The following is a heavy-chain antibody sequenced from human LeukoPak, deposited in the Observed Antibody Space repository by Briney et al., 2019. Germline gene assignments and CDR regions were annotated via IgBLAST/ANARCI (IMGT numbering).Heavy chain of an antibody. CDR2: INHNSGGT. V-gene: IGHV1-2*02. J-gene: IGHJ4*02. Sequence: SVTVSYKASGYTFTGYYMHWVRQAPGQRLEGMGWINHNSGGTNYAQMFQGRVTMTRDTSISTAYMELSRPSADATAVYYCARAATRTILHRFDYWGQGTLVTVSS. D-gene: IGHD3-9*01. CDR1: GYTFTGYY. CDR3: ARAATRTILHRFDY.